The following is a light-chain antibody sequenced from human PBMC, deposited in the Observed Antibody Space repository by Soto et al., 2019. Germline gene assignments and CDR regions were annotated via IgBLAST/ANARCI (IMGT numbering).Light chain of an antibody. J-gene: IGLJ1*01. CDR2: EDD. V-gene: IGLV6-57*04. CDR3: LSYDSSNFV. CDR1: SGSIASYY. Sequence: NFMLTQPHSVSESPGKTLTISCTRSSGSIASYYVQWYQQRPGRAPTTVIYEDDDRPSGVPDRFSGSIDSSSNSASLTISGLKTEDEADYYRLSYDSSNFVFGTGTKVTVL.